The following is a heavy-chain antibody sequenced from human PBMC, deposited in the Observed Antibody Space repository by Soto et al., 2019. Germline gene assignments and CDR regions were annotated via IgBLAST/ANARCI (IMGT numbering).Heavy chain of an antibody. CDR1: GGSISGGDYS. J-gene: IGHJ3*01. CDR3: ANTGARSTFDF. D-gene: IGHD2-2*01. V-gene: IGHV4-30-2*01. Sequence: QLQLQESGSGLVKPSQTLSLTCAVSGGSISGGDYSWSWIRQPPGKGLEWIGYIFESGSTYYNPSLKSRLTISIDKSKNQFSLRLTSVTAADTAVYFCANTGARSTFDFWGQGTMVTVSS. CDR2: IFESGST.